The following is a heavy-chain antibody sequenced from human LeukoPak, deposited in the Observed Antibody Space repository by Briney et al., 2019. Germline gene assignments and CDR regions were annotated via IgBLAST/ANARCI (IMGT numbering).Heavy chain of an antibody. D-gene: IGHD6-13*01. CDR3: ARGGPLWIAAPGPLDY. Sequence: ASVKVSCKASGYTFTGYYMHWVRQAPGQGLEWMGWINPNSGGTKYAQKFQGRVTVTRDTSISTAYMELSRLRSDDTAVYYCARGGPLWIAAPGPLDYWGQGTLVTVSS. J-gene: IGHJ4*02. CDR1: GYTFTGYY. CDR2: INPNSGGT. V-gene: IGHV1-2*02.